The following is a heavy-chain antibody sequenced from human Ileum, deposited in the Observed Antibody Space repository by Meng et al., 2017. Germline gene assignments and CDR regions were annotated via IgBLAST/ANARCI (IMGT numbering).Heavy chain of an antibody. Sequence: GGSLRLSCAASGFTFTSYWMHCVRHAPGKVLVWVSRINGHVSSTSYADSVKGRFTISRDNAKNTLYLQMSSLRGEDTAVYYCARSSSWYAYDAFDIWGQGTMVTVSS. CDR3: ARSSSWYAYDAFDI. D-gene: IGHD6-13*01. CDR2: INGHVSST. V-gene: IGHV3-74*01. CDR1: GFTFTSYW. J-gene: IGHJ3*02.